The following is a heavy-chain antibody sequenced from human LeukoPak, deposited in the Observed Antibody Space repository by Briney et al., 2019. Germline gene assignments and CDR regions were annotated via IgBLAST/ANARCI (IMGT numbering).Heavy chain of an antibody. CDR1: GYTFTNYG. CDR3: ARTVAGGRYWYFDL. D-gene: IGHD6-19*01. V-gene: IGHV1-18*01. J-gene: IGHJ2*01. Sequence: GASVKVSCKASGYTFTNYGLTWVRQAPGQGLEWMGWISVYNDEANYAQKFQGRVTMTADTSTRTAYLELRSLRSDDTAVYYCARTVAGGRYWYFDLWGRGTLVTVSS. CDR2: ISVYNDEA.